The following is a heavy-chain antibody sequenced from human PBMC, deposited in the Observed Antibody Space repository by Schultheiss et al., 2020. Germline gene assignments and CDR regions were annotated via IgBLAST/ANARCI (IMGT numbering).Heavy chain of an antibody. CDR2: ISYDGSNK. Sequence: GESLKISCAASGFTFSSYAMHWVRQAPGKGLEWVAVISYDGSNKYYADSVKGRFTISRDNSKNTLYLQMNSLRAEDTAVYYCARDINAFFDYWGQGTLVTVSS. J-gene: IGHJ4*02. CDR1: GFTFSSYA. D-gene: IGHD3-10*01. CDR3: ARDINAFFDY. V-gene: IGHV3-30-3*01.